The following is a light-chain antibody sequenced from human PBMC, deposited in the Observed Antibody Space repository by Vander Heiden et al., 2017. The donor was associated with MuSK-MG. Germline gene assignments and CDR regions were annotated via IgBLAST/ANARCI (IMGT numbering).Light chain of an antibody. CDR3: QKYGSSPQT. Sequence: EIVLTQSPGTLSLSPGERDTLSCRASQSVSSSYLAWYQQKPGQAPRLLIYGASSRATGIPDRFSGSGSGTDFTLTISRLEPEDFAVYYCQKYGSSPQTFGQGTKVEIK. CDR2: GAS. CDR1: QSVSSSY. V-gene: IGKV3-20*01. J-gene: IGKJ1*01.